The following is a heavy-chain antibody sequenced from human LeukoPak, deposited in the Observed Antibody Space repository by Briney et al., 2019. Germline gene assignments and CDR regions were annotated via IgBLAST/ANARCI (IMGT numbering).Heavy chain of an antibody. Sequence: GGSLRLSCAASGFTFSNYAMSWVRQAPGRGLEWVSAITGSGGSTYYADSVKGRFTFSRDNSKNTLYLQMNSLRAEDTAVYYCAKVADPYSSGWYGDYFDYWGQGTLVTVSS. D-gene: IGHD6-19*01. CDR2: ITGSGGST. CDR1: GFTFSNYA. J-gene: IGHJ4*02. V-gene: IGHV3-23*01. CDR3: AKVADPYSSGWYGDYFDY.